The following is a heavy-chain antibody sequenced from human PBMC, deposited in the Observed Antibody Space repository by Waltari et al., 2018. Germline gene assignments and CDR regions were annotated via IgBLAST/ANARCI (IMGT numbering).Heavy chain of an antibody. V-gene: IGHV3-7*01. CDR2: INQDGSEK. J-gene: IGHJ6*02. CDR1: GISLSKYW. CDR3: SRSLDV. Sequence: EMQLVEYGGGLVQPGGSLRLSCAVSGISLSKYWMEWVRQAPGKGLEWVANINQDGSEKYFVDSVKGRFTISRDNAKNSLYLQMNSLRADDTAVYYCSRSLDVWGQGTTVTVSS.